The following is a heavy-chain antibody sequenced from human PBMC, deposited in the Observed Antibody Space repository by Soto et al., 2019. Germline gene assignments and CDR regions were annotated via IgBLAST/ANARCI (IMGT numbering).Heavy chain of an antibody. CDR2: IYHSGST. CDR1: GGSFSGYY. CDR3: ARDGGKRNYYGMDV. J-gene: IGHJ6*02. Sequence: SETLSLTCAVYGGSFSGYYWSWIRQPPGKGLEWIGEIYHSGSTNYNPSLKSRVTISVDTSKNQFSLKLSSVTAADTAVYYCARDGGKRNYYGMDVWGQGTTVTVSS. D-gene: IGHD2-15*01. V-gene: IGHV4-34*01.